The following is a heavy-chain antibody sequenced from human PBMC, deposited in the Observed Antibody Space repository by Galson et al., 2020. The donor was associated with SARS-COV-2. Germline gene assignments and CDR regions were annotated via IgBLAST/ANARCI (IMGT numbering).Heavy chain of an antibody. Sequence: QLGESLKISCAASGFTFSSYAMHWVRQAPGKGLEWVAVISYDGSNKYYADSVKGRFTISRDNSKNTLYLQMNSLRAEDTAVYYCARDSSGYYGRVGFDPWGQGTLVTVSS. V-gene: IGHV3-30*04. CDR3: ARDSSGYYGRVGFDP. CDR1: GFTFSSYA. CDR2: ISYDGSNK. J-gene: IGHJ5*02. D-gene: IGHD3-22*01.